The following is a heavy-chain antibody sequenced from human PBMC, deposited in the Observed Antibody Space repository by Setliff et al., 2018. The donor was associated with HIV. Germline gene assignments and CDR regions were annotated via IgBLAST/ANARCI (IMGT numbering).Heavy chain of an antibody. Sequence: ASVKVSCKASGSTFSTYDINWVRQASGQGPEWMGWMNPNSGNTGYAPKLQGRVTMTRNTSISTAYMELSSLRFDDTAVYYCASSWSRVPYYGMDVWGQGTTVTVSS. D-gene: IGHD6-13*01. CDR1: GSTFSTYD. CDR3: ASSWSRVPYYGMDV. CDR2: MNPNSGNT. J-gene: IGHJ6*02. V-gene: IGHV1-8*01.